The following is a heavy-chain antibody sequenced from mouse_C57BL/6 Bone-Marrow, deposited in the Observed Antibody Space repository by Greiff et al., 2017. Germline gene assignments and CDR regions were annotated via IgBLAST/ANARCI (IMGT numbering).Heavy chain of an antibody. J-gene: IGHJ2*01. CDR2: INPGRGGT. D-gene: IGHD1-1*02. Sequence: VQLQQSGAELVRPGTSVKVSCKASGYAFTNYLIEWVKQRPGQGLEWIGVINPGRGGTNYNEKFKGKATLTADKSSSTAYMQLSSLTSEDSAVYFCARYGGDYWGQGTTLTVSS. CDR3: ARYGGDY. CDR1: GYAFTNYL. V-gene: IGHV1-54*01.